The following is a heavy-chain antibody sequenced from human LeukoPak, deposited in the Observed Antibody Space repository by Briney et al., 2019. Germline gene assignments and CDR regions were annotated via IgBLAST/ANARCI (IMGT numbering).Heavy chain of an antibody. V-gene: IGHV3-23*01. CDR3: AKDSSSWYSQGWFDP. D-gene: IGHD6-13*01. Sequence: GGSLRLSCAASGFTFSSYAMSWVRQAPGKGLEWVSAISGSGGSTYYADSVKGRFTISRDNSKNTLYLQMNSLRAEDTAVYYCAKDSSSWYSQGWFDPWGQGTLVTVSS. J-gene: IGHJ5*02. CDR1: GFTFSSYA. CDR2: ISGSGGST.